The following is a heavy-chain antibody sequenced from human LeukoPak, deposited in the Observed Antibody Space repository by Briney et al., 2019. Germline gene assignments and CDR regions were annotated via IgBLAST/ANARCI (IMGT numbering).Heavy chain of an antibody. CDR1: GFTFGGYA. J-gene: IGHJ4*02. V-gene: IGHV3-23*01. D-gene: IGHD3-16*01. CDR3: AKDPPHVSWLFDY. CDR2: ISVDGSHT. Sequence: GGSLRLSCAASGFTFGGYAMSWVRQAPGKGLEWVSAISVDGSHTYYADSVKGRFTISRDNSKNTLYLQMNSLRAEDTAVYYCAKDPPHVSWLFDYWGQGTLVTVSS.